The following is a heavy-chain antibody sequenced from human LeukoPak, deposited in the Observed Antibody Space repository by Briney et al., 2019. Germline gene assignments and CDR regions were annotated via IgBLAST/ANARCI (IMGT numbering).Heavy chain of an antibody. J-gene: IGHJ3*02. V-gene: IGHV1-18*01. Sequence: ASVKVSCKASGYTFTSYGISWVRQAPGQGLEWMGWISAYNGNTNYAQKLQGRVTMTTDTSTSTAYMELRSLRSDDTAVYYCARPEEGITGTIGAFDIWGQGTMVTVSS. CDR2: ISAYNGNT. CDR1: GYTFTSYG. CDR3: ARPEEGITGTIGAFDI. D-gene: IGHD1-7*01.